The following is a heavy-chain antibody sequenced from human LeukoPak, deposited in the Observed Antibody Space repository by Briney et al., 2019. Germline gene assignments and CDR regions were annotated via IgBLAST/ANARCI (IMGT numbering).Heavy chain of an antibody. V-gene: IGHV1-3*01. CDR3: AKSSPASFRPYSIGWDINAFDI. CDR1: GYTFTSYA. J-gene: IGHJ3*02. D-gene: IGHD6-19*01. Sequence: ASVKVSCKASGYTFTSYAMHWVRQAPGQGLEWMGWINAGNGSTKYSQKFQGRVTITRDTSASTAYMELSSLRSEDTAVYYCAKSSPASFRPYSIGWDINAFDIWGQGTMVTVSS. CDR2: INAGNGST.